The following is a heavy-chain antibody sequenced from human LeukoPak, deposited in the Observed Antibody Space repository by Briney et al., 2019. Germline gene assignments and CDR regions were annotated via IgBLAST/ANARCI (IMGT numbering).Heavy chain of an antibody. CDR3: AKERSLEIAVAGTIFDY. V-gene: IGHV3-66*01. J-gene: IGHJ4*02. Sequence: PGGSLRLSCAASGLTVSSNYMSWVRQAPGKGLEWVSVIYSGGDTYYADSVKGRFTISRDNSKNMIYLEMSSLKAEDTAVYYCAKERSLEIAVAGTIFDYWGQGTLVTVSS. CDR2: IYSGGDT. CDR1: GLTVSSNY. D-gene: IGHD6-19*01.